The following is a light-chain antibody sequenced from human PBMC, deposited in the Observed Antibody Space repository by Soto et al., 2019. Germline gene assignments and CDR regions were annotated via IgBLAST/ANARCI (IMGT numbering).Light chain of an antibody. V-gene: IGLV1-51*02. CDR3: GTWDSSLSAFYV. CDR2: ENN. J-gene: IGLJ1*01. CDR1: SSNIGKNY. Sequence: QSVLTXPPSVSAAPGQKLTISCSGISSNIGKNYVSWYQQLPGTAPKLLIYENNKRPSGIPDRFSGSKSGTSATLGITGLQTGDEADYYCGTWDSSLSAFYVFGTGTKVTGL.